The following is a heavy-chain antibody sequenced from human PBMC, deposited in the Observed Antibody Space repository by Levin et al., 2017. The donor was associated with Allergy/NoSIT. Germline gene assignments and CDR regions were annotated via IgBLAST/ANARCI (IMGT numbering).Heavy chain of an antibody. D-gene: IGHD3-10*01. Sequence: PSETLSLTCTVSGGSISSSDYYWSWIRQPPGKGLEWIGYIYYSGNTYYNPSLKSRVTISVDTSKNQFSLRLSSVTAADTAVYYCHYYGSGSHYDGTPVYFDYWGQGTLVTVSS. CDR1: GGSISSSDYY. J-gene: IGHJ4*02. V-gene: IGHV4-30-4*01. CDR2: IYYSGNT. CDR3: HYYGSGSHYDGTPVYFDY.